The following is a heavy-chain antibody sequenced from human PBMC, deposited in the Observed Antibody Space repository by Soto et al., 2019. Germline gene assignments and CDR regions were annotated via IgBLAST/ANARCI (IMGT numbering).Heavy chain of an antibody. D-gene: IGHD1-26*01. V-gene: IGHV3-9*01. J-gene: IGHJ4*02. Sequence: EVQLVESGGGLVQPGRSLRLSCAASGFTFDDYAMHWVRQAPGKGLEWVSGISGNSGSIGYADSVKGRFTISRDNAKNSLYLQMNSLRAEDTALYYCAKDMRVGATEWGFDYWGQGTLVTVSS. CDR2: ISGNSGSI. CDR1: GFTFDDYA. CDR3: AKDMRVGATEWGFDY.